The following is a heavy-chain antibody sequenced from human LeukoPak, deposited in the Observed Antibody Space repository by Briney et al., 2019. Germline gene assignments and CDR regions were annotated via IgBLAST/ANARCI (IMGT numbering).Heavy chain of an antibody. D-gene: IGHD3-3*01. CDR1: GFTFSTFA. J-gene: IGHJ4*02. CDR3: ARLKSGYEAY. CDR2: ISGSSNSI. Sequence: GGSLRLSCAASGFTFSTFAINWVRQAPGKGLEWVSYISGSSNSIQYAESVKGRFTTSRDNAKNSLYLQMNSLRAEDTAVYYCARLKSGYEAYWGQGVLVTVSS. V-gene: IGHV3-48*04.